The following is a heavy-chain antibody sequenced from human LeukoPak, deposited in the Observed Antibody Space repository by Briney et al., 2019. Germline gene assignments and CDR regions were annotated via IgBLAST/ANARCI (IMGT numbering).Heavy chain of an antibody. Sequence: SVKVSCKASGGTFSSYAISWVRQAPGQGLEWMGGIIPIFGTANYAQKFQGRVTITTDESTSTAYMELSSLRSEDTAVYYCARARMVRGVTTYYYYYYMDVWGKGTTVTVSS. CDR1: GGTFSSYA. D-gene: IGHD3-10*01. CDR2: IIPIFGTA. J-gene: IGHJ6*03. CDR3: ARARMVRGVTTYYYYYYMDV. V-gene: IGHV1-69*05.